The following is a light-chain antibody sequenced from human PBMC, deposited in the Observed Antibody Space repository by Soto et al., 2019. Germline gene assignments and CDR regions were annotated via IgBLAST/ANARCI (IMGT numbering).Light chain of an antibody. Sequence: EIVLTQSPGTLSLSPGERATLSCRASQSVSSSYLAWYQQKPGQAPRLLIYGPSSRATGIPDRFSASGSGTAFALSISRLEPEDFAVYYCQQYGGSPKLTFGGGTKLEIK. CDR2: GPS. J-gene: IGKJ4*01. V-gene: IGKV3-20*01. CDR1: QSVSSSY. CDR3: QQYGGSPKLT.